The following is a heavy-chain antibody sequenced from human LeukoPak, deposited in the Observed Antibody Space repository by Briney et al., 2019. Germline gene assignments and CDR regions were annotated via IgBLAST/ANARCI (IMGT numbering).Heavy chain of an antibody. V-gene: IGHV3-33*01. D-gene: IGHD6-13*01. CDR2: IWYDGSNK. CDR1: GFTFSNYG. CDR3: ARDRDVYSSRWNRNFAY. J-gene: IGHJ4*02. Sequence: PGGSLRLSCAASGFTFSNYGIHWVRQAPGKGLEWVAIIWYDGSNKYYADSVKGRFTISRDNSKNTLYLQMNSLRAEDTAVYYCARDRDVYSSRWNRNFAYWGQGTLVTVSA.